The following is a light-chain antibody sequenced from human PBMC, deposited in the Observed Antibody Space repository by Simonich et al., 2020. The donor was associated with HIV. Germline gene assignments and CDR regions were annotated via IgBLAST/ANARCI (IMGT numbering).Light chain of an antibody. CDR2: GAS. CDR1: QSVSSSY. CDR3: HQDYNLPPT. J-gene: IGKJ1*01. Sequence: EIMMTQSPATLSVSPGERVTVSCRASQSVSSSYLNWYQQKPGQAPRHLIYGASTRATGIPARFSGSGSGTDFTLTISSLQPEDFALYYCHQDYNLPPTFGQGTKVEIK. V-gene: IGKV3D-7*01.